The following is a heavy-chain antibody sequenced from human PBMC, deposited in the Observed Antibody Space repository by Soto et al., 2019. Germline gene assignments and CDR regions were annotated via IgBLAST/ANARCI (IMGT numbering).Heavy chain of an antibody. CDR1: GFSVSTSH. CDR2: IYSGGAT. J-gene: IGHJ5*02. CDR3: ARVGPYDSGSYMLRYNWFVP. D-gene: IGHD3-10*01. Sequence: EVPLVDSGGGLIQPGGSLRLSCAAAGFSVSTSHMNWVRQTPGKGLEWVSVIYSGGATYYAGSVKGRFTISRDKSKDPVLLQMNSLRAEDTAVYYCARVGPYDSGSYMLRYNWFVPWGQGTLVTVSS. V-gene: IGHV3-53*01.